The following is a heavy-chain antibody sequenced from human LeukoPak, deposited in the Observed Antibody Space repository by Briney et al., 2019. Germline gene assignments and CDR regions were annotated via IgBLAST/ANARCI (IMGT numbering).Heavy chain of an antibody. CDR2: ISAYNGNT. CDR3: ARAIWGIDP. CDR1: GGTFRSYA. J-gene: IGHJ5*02. Sequence: ASVKVSCKASGGTFRSYAITWVRQAPGQGLEWMGWISAYNGNTNYAQKLQGRVTMTTDTSTSTAYMELRSLRSDDTAVYYCARAIWGIDPWGQGTLVTVSS. V-gene: IGHV1-18*01. D-gene: IGHD3-16*01.